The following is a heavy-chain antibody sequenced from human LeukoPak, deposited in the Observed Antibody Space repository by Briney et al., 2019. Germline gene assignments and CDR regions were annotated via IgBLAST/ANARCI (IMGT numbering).Heavy chain of an antibody. J-gene: IGHJ4*02. CDR2: ISGSGGST. V-gene: IGHV3-23*01. CDR3: AKVTIARFGELCFDY. D-gene: IGHD3-10*01. Sequence: GGSLRLPCAASGFTSSSYAMSWVRQAPGKGLEWVSAISGSGGSTYYADSVKGRFTISRDNSKNTLYLQMSSLRAEDTAVYYCAKVTIARFGELCFDYWGQGTLVTVSS. CDR1: GFTSSSYA.